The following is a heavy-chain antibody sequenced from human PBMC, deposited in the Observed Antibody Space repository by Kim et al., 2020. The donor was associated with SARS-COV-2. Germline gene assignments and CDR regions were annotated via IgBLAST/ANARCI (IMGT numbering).Heavy chain of an antibody. J-gene: IGHJ5*02. V-gene: IGHV4-4*02. Sequence: SETLSLTCVVSGGALSSSSCWSWVRQPPGKGLEWIGEIDHSGTTTYNPSLKSRVTISADDSKTHFSLRLKSVTAADTAVYFCARGVSSAWTLRPWFDPWGQGTLVTVSS. CDR2: IDHSGTT. D-gene: IGHD3-22*01. CDR1: GGALSSSSC. CDR3: ARGVSSAWTLRPWFDP.